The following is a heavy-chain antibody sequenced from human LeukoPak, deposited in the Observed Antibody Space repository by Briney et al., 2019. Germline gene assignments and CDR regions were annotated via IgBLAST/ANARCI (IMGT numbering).Heavy chain of an antibody. V-gene: IGHV4-38-2*01. CDR1: GYSISSGYC. Sequence: SETLSLTCAVSGYSISSGYCWGWIRQPPGKGLEWIGSIYHSGSTYYNPSLKSRVTISVDTSKNQFSLKLSSVTAADTAVYYCARHRYNDYWGQGTLVTVSS. J-gene: IGHJ4*02. CDR3: ARHRYNDY. D-gene: IGHD5-24*01. CDR2: IYHSGST.